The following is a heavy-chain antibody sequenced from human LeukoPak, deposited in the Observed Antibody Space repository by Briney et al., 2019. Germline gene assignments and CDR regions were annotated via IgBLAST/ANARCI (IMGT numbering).Heavy chain of an antibody. CDR3: ARLDYYDRGTPAY. J-gene: IGHJ4*02. CDR1: EFTFSSYA. Sequence: SGGSLRLSCAASEFTFSSYAMSWVRQAPGKGLEWVSAISGSGGSTSYADSVKGRFTISRDNSKNTLYLQMNSLRAEDTALYYCARLDYYDRGTPAYWGQGTLVTVSS. CDR2: ISGSGGST. V-gene: IGHV3-23*01. D-gene: IGHD3-22*01.